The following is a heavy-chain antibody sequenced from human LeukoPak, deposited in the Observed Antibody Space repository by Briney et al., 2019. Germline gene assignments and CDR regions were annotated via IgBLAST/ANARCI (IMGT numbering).Heavy chain of an antibody. V-gene: IGHV1-69*05. CDR1: GGTFSTYA. D-gene: IGHD1-14*01. J-gene: IGHJ4*02. CDR3: ARGGTFYRRTLLNYFDY. CDR2: IIPISGTA. Sequence: SVKVSCKASGGTFSTYAISWMRQAPGQGLEWMGGIIPISGTANYAQKFQGRVTFTTDESTNTAYMELSSLRSEDTAVYYCARGGTFYRRTLLNYFDYWGQGSLVTVSS.